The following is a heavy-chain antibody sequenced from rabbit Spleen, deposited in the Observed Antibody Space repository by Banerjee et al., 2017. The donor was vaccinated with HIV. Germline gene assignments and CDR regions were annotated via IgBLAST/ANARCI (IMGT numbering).Heavy chain of an antibody. CDR2: IDAGSSGFT. V-gene: IGHV1S45*01. J-gene: IGHJ6*01. CDR1: GVSFSGSSY. Sequence: QEQLEESGGDLVKPGASLTLTCIASGVSFSGSSYMCWVRQAPGKGLEWIACIDAGSSGFTYFASWAKGRFTISKTSSTTVTLQMTSLTAADTATYFCARDTSSSFSSYGMDLWGLGTLVTVS. CDR3: ARDTSSSFSSYGMDL. D-gene: IGHD1-1*01.